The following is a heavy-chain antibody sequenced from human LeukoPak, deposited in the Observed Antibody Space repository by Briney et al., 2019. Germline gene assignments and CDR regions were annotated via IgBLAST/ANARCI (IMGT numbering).Heavy chain of an antibody. CDR1: GGSFSGYY. Sequence: KSSETLSLTCAVYGGSFSGYYWSWIRQPPGKGLERIGEINHSGSTNYNPSLKSRVTMSVDTSKNQFSLKLSSVTAADTAVYYCAREDGSYSLWGQGTLVTVSS. D-gene: IGHD1-26*01. V-gene: IGHV4-34*01. CDR2: INHSGST. CDR3: AREDGSYSL. J-gene: IGHJ4*02.